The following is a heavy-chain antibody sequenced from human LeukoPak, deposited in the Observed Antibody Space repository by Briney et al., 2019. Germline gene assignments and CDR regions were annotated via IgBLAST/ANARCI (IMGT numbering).Heavy chain of an antibody. Sequence: SETLSLTCTVSGGSISSYYWSWIRQPPGKGLEWIGYIYYSGSTNYNPSLKSRVTISVDTSKNKFSLKLSSVTGADTAVYYCARRRLSWRGLDAFDIWGQGTMVTVSS. V-gene: IGHV4-59*08. CDR3: ARRRLSWRGLDAFDI. CDR2: IYYSGST. J-gene: IGHJ3*02. CDR1: GGSISSYY. D-gene: IGHD6-13*01.